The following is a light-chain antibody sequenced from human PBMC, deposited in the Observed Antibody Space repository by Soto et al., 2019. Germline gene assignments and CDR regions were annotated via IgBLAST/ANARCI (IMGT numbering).Light chain of an antibody. J-gene: IGLJ2*01. CDR1: SSNIGTNY. Sequence: QLVLTQPPSASGTPGQRVTISCSGSSSNIGTNYVYWYQKLPGAAPKLLIYGNDARPSGVPGQFSGSKSGTSASLAISGLRPEVEADYYCATWDDSLSGVVFGGGTKLTVL. V-gene: IGLV1-47*02. CDR2: GND. CDR3: ATWDDSLSGVV.